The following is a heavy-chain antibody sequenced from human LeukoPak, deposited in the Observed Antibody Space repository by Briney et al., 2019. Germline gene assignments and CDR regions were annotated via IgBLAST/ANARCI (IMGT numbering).Heavy chain of an antibody. CDR2: MYHSGST. CDR3: ARDLGYYDSSGYLPFDY. D-gene: IGHD3-22*01. V-gene: IGHV4-4*02. J-gene: IGHJ4*02. CDR1: GGSISSNNW. Sequence: SETLSLTCAVSGGSISSNNWWSWVRQPPGKGLEWIGEMYHSGSTNYNPSLKSRVTMSVDTSKNQFSLKLSSVTAADTAVYYCARDLGYYDSSGYLPFDYWGQGTLVTVSS.